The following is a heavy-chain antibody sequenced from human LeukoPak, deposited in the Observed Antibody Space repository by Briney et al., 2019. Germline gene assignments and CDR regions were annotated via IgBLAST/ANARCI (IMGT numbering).Heavy chain of an antibody. D-gene: IGHD3-10*01. CDR1: GFTFSSHG. Sequence: GGSLRLSCAASGFTFSSHGMSWVRQAPGKGLEWVSTISGSGDYTYYADSVKGRFTISRDNSKNTLYLQMNSLRAEDTAIHYCAKVTYGSGTYGAFDSWGQGTLVTVSS. J-gene: IGHJ4*02. V-gene: IGHV3-23*01. CDR3: AKVTYGSGTYGAFDS. CDR2: ISGSGDYT.